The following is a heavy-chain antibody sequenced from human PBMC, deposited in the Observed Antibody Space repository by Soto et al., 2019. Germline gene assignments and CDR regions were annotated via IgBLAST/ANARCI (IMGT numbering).Heavy chain of an antibody. J-gene: IGHJ3*02. CDR3: ARDFVSTIRSGYYSVGAFDI. CDR2: IIPIFGTA. D-gene: IGHD3-3*01. CDR1: GGTFSSYA. V-gene: IGHV1-69*01. Sequence: QVQLVQSGAEVKKPGSSVKVSCKASGGTFSSYAISWVRQAPGQGLEWMGGIIPIFGTANYAQKFQGRVTITADESTSTAYMELSSLRSEDTAVYYCARDFVSTIRSGYYSVGAFDIWGQGTMVTVSS.